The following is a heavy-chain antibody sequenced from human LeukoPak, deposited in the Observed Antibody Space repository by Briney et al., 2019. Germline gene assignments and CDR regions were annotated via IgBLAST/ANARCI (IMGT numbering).Heavy chain of an antibody. CDR3: ARSPDYGDPLGFDY. Sequence: ASVKVSCKASGYTLTGYYMHWVRQAPGQGLEWMGWINPNSGGTNYAQKFQGRVTMTRDTSISTAYMELSRLRSDDTAVYYCARSPDYGDPLGFDYWGQGTLVTVSS. CDR2: INPNSGGT. D-gene: IGHD4-17*01. J-gene: IGHJ4*02. CDR1: GYTLTGYY. V-gene: IGHV1-2*02.